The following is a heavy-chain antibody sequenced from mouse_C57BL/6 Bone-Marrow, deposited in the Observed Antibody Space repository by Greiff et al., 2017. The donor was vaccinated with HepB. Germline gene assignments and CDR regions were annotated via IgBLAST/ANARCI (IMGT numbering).Heavy chain of an antibody. J-gene: IGHJ2*01. CDR3: ARRALYYFDY. CDR2: LFPGSGSN. D-gene: IGHD6-1*01. Sequence: QVQLQQPGPELVKPGASVKISCKASGYTFTDYYINWVKQRPGQGLEWIGWLFPGSGSNHYNEKFKGKATLTVDKYSSTAYMLLSSLTSEESAVYICARRALYYFDYWGEGTTLTVSS. CDR1: GYTFTDYY. V-gene: IGHV1-75*01.